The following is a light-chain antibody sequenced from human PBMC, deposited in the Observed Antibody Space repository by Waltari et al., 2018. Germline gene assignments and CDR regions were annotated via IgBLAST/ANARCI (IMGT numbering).Light chain of an antibody. Sequence: MTQSPATLSVSPGERATLSCRASQSVSSNLAWYQQKPGQAPRLLIYGASTRATGIPARFSDSGSGTEFTLTISSMQSEDFAVYYCQQYNNWPRTFGQGTKLEIK. J-gene: IGKJ2*02. CDR1: QSVSSN. CDR2: GAS. V-gene: IGKV3-15*01. CDR3: QQYNNWPRT.